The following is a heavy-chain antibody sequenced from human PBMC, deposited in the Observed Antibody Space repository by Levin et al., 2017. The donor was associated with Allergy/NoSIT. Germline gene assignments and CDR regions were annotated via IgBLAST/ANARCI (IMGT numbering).Heavy chain of an antibody. V-gene: IGHV3-33*01. CDR1: GFTFSSYG. CDR2: IWDDGYKK. Sequence: PGGSLRLSCAASGFTFSSYGMHWVRQAPGKGLEWVAVIWDDGYKKYYADSVKGRFTISRDNSKNTQYLQMNSRRAEDTAVYYCARVLRFYYYYYMAVGGKGTTVTVSS. J-gene: IGHJ6*03. D-gene: IGHD5-12*01. CDR3: ARVLRFYYYYYMAV.